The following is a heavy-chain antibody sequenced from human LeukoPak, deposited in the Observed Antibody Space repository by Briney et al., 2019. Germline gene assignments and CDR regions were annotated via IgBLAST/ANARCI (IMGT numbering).Heavy chain of an antibody. J-gene: IGHJ6*02. CDR3: ARGRDYIDYYGLDV. CDR1: GYTFSSYG. V-gene: IGHV1-18*01. Sequence: ASVKVSCKASGYTFSSYGISWVRQAPGQGPEWMGWVSAYNGNINYAQNLKGRVTMTTDTSTTTVYMELRSLRSDDTAVYYCARGRDYIDYYGLDVWGQGTTLTVSS. D-gene: IGHD4-11*01. CDR2: VSAYNGNI.